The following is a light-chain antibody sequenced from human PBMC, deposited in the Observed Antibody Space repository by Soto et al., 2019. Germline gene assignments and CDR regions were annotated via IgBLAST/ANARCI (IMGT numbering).Light chain of an antibody. Sequence: DIQLTQSPSFLSASVGDRVTISCRASQGISDYLAWYQQKPGKAPKLLIYGASTLQSGVPSRFSGSASGTEFTLPIRSLQPEDVATDFCQQFNAYPLTFGGGTKLEIK. CDR1: QGISDY. J-gene: IGKJ4*01. CDR2: GAS. CDR3: QQFNAYPLT. V-gene: IGKV1-9*01.